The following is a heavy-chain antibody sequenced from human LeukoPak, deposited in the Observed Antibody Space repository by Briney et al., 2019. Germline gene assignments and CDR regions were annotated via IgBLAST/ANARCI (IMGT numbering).Heavy chain of an antibody. D-gene: IGHD3-10*01. J-gene: IGHJ4*02. V-gene: IGHV1-18*01. CDR1: GYTFTSYD. CDR3: ARARYYYGSGSPPPDY. Sequence: ASVKVSCKASGYTFTSYDISWVRQAPGQGLEWMGWISAYNGNTNYAQKLQGRVTMTTDTSTSTAYMELRSLRSDDTAVYYCARARYYYGSGSPPPDYWGQGTLVTVSS. CDR2: ISAYNGNT.